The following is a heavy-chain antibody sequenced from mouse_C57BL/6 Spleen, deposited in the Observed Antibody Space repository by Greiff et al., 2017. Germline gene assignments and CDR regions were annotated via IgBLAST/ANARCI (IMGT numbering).Heavy chain of an antibody. CDR2: IDPNRGGT. CDR3: ARDDYGSSLAFAY. J-gene: IGHJ3*01. D-gene: IGHD1-1*01. V-gene: IGHV1-72*01. CDR1: GYTFTSYW. Sequence: QVQLKQPGAELVKPGASVKLSCKASGYTFTSYWMHWVKQRPGRGLEWIGRIDPNRGGTKYNEKFKSKATLTVDKPSSTAYMQLSSLTSEDSAVYYCARDDYGSSLAFAYWGQGTLVTVSA.